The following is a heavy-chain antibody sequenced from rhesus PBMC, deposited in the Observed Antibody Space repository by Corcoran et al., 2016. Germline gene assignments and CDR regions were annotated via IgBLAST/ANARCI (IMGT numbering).Heavy chain of an antibody. D-gene: IGHD3-34*01. Sequence: QVQLQESGPGLVKPSETLSVTFAVSSDSFPIRHWCWIRQAPGKGLERIGYILGSGGSTYYNTSLKTRVTLSVDASKNQFSLKVNSMTAADTAVYYCASDYWGSVDYWGQGVLVTVSS. CDR2: ILGSGGST. CDR3: ASDYWGSVDY. J-gene: IGHJ4*01. V-gene: IGHV4-169*02. CDR1: SDSFPIRH.